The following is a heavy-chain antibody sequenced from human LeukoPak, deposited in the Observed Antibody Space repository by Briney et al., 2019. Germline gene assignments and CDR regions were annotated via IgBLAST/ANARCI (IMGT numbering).Heavy chain of an antibody. CDR1: GGSLSRGGYY. V-gene: IGHV4-31*02. Sequence: PSQTLSLTCSVSGGSLSRGGYYWSWVPQRPGEGLEWIVNVYFTGTSYCNPSLKSRVSMSVDTSDTQFSLNLSSVTAADTAVYYCARLDYGFESYYIDHWGQGILVIVSS. CDR3: ARLDYGFESYYIDH. D-gene: IGHD4-17*01. J-gene: IGHJ4*02. CDR2: VYFTGTS.